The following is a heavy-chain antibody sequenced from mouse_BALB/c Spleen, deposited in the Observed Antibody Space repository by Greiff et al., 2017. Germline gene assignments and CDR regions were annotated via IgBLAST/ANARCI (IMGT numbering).Heavy chain of an antibody. D-gene: IGHD4-1*01. CDR3: TRGKLGRGRYFDY. CDR2: IYPSDSYT. J-gene: IGHJ2*01. Sequence: QVQLQQPGAELVRPGASVKLSCKASGYTFTSYWINWVKQRPGQGLEWIGNIYPSDSYTNCNQKFKDKATLTVDKSSSTAYMQLSSPTSEDSAVYYCTRGKLGRGRYFDYWGQGTTLTVSA. CDR1: GYTFTSYW. V-gene: IGHV1-69*02.